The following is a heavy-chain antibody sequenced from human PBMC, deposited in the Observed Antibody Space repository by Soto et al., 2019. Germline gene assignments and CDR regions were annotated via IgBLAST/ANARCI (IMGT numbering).Heavy chain of an antibody. CDR3: ASKHYCGDECYYNY. J-gene: IGHJ4*01. CDR2: INTRGTTI. CDR1: GFSFSDYY. V-gene: IGHV3-11*01. Sequence: SLRLSCAASGFSFSDYYMSWIRQAPGKGLEWVSYINTRGTTIYYADSVKGRFTSSRDNAKKSLYLQMNNLRVEDTAVYYCASKHYCGDECYYNYWGHGILVTASS. D-gene: IGHD2-21*01.